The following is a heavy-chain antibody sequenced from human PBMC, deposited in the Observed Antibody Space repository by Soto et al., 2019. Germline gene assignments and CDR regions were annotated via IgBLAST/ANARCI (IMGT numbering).Heavy chain of an antibody. Sequence: TGGSLIICSASSGFSFTHYSINWVRPAPGKGLEWVAVMSYDGTNEYYADSVKGRFTISRDNSKSTVYLQMNSLTPEDTALYYCARKWGTYSSASLAYWGLGTLVTVS. CDR2: MSYDGTNE. V-gene: IGHV3-30*04. CDR1: GFSFTHYS. J-gene: IGHJ4*02. D-gene: IGHD6-19*01. CDR3: ARKWGTYSSASLAY.